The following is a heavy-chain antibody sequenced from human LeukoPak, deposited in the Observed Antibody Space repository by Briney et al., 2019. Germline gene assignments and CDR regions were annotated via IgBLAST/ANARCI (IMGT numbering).Heavy chain of an antibody. CDR2: INAGNGNT. V-gene: IGHV1-3*01. Sequence: GASVKVSCKASGYTFTSYAMHWVRQAPGQRLEWMGWINAGNGNTKYSQKFQGRVTITRDTSASTAYMELSSLRSEDTAVYYCARAGGGYVSGWPLDYWGQGTLVTVSS. J-gene: IGHJ4*02. CDR1: GYTFTSYA. D-gene: IGHD5-12*01. CDR3: ARAGGGYVSGWPLDY.